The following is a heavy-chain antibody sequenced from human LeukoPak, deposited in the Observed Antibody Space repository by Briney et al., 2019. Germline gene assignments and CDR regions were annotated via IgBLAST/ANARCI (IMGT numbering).Heavy chain of an antibody. CDR2: IRYDGSNK. J-gene: IGHJ5*02. CDR1: GFTFGSYG. V-gene: IGHV3-30*02. Sequence: GGSLRLSCAASGFTFGSYGMHWVRQAPGKGLEWVAFIRYDGSNKYYADSVKGRFTISRDNSKNTLYLQMNSLRAEDTAVYYCAKGRLFYDFWSGTLFDPWGQGTLVTVSS. CDR3: AKGRLFYDFWSGTLFDP. D-gene: IGHD3-3*01.